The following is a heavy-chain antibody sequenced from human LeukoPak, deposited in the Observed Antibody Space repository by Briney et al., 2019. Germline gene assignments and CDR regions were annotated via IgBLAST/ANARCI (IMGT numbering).Heavy chain of an antibody. Sequence: PSETLSLTCAVYGVSFSGYYWSWIRQPPGKGLEWVGEINHSGSTNYNPSLKSRVTISVDTSKNQFSLKLSSVTAADTAVYYCARRLPYYGSGSYLDYWGQGTLVTVSS. D-gene: IGHD3-10*01. CDR2: INHSGST. CDR3: ARRLPYYGSGSYLDY. V-gene: IGHV4-34*01. CDR1: GVSFSGYY. J-gene: IGHJ4*02.